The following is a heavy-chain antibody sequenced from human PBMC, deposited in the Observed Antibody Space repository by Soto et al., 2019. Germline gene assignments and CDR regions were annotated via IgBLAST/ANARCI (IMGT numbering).Heavy chain of an antibody. CDR1: GGTFSSYT. Sequence: SVKVSCKASGGTFSSYTIRLVRQAPGQGLEWMGRIIPILGIANYAQKFQGRVRITADKSTSTAYIELSSLRSQDTAVYYCARRLEYRGYDGQNCFDPWGQGTLVTVSS. D-gene: IGHD5-12*01. CDR3: ARRLEYRGYDGQNCFDP. J-gene: IGHJ5*02. V-gene: IGHV1-69*02. CDR2: IIPILGIA.